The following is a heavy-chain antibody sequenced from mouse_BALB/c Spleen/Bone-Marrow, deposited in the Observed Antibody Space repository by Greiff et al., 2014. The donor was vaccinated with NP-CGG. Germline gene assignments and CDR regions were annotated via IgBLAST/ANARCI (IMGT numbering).Heavy chain of an antibody. V-gene: IGHV2-9*02. J-gene: IGHJ4*01. CDR2: IWADGST. CDR3: SRITTATGAMDY. Sequence: QVQLQQSGPGLVAPSQSLSITCTVSGFSLTSYGVHWVRQPPGKGLEWLGVIWADGSTNYNSALMSRLSISKDNSKSQVFLKMNSLQTDDTAMDYCSRITTATGAMDYWGQGTSVTVSS. CDR1: GFSLTSYG. D-gene: IGHD1-2*01.